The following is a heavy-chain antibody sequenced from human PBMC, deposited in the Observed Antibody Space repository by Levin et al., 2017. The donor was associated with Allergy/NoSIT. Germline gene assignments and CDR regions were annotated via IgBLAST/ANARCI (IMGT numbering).Heavy chain of an antibody. V-gene: IGHV3-23*01. J-gene: IGHJ4*02. CDR2: ISGNGRSL. D-gene: IGHD6-19*01. Sequence: GGSLRISCAASDFTFSTYAMSWVRQAPGKGPEWVSGISGNGRSLYYADSVKGRFTISRDNSKSTLDVEMNSLRAGDTAVYYCAKHAGDSSGWGDYFDYWGQGTPVTVSS. CDR1: DFTFSTYA. CDR3: AKHAGDSSGWGDYFDY.